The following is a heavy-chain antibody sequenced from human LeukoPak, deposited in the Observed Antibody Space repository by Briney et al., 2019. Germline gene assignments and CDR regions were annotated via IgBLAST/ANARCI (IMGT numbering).Heavy chain of an antibody. J-gene: IGHJ5*02. CDR1: GFSLSTSGVG. CDR3: ARSYSDYDYFNIWFDP. CDR2: IYWNDDN. D-gene: IGHD5-12*01. V-gene: IGHV2-5*01. Sequence: ESGPTLVKPTQTLTLTCTFSGFSLSTSGVGVGWIRQPPGKALEWLALIYWNDDNRYSPSLKSRLTISKDTSKNQVVLTMTNMDPVDTATYYCARSYSDYDYFNIWFDPWGQGTLVTLSS.